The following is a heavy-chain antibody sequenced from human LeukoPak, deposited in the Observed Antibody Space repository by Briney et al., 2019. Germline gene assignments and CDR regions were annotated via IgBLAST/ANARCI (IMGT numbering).Heavy chain of an antibody. V-gene: IGHV3-21*01. D-gene: IGHD2-8*01. J-gene: IGHJ4*02. Sequence: PGGSLRLSCAASGFTFSSYSMNWVRQAPGKGLEWVSSISSSSSYIYYADSVKGRLTISRDNAKQSLYLQMDSLTAEDTAVYYCVTSWCRQQRDYWGQGTLVTVSS. CDR2: ISSSSSYI. CDR1: GFTFSSYS. CDR3: VTSWCRQQRDY.